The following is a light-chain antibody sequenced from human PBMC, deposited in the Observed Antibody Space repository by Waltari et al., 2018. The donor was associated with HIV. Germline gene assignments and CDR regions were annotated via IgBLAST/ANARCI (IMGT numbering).Light chain of an antibody. CDR1: SSDVSYYAY. CDR3: SSYTRRGTVV. CDR2: EVT. J-gene: IGLJ2*01. V-gene: IGLV2-14*03. Sequence: QSALPQPASVSGSPGQSIVLPSTGSSSDVSYYAYVCWYQQYPDQALKALIYEVTSRPSGTSSRFSGSKSATTAFLAISKLQTDDEAEYFCSSYTRRGTVVFGGGTRLTVL.